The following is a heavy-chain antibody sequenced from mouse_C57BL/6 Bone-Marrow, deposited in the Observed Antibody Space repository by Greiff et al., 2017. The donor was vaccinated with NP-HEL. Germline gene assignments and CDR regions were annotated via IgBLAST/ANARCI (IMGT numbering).Heavy chain of an antibody. Sequence: VQLQQSGAELVRPGASVKLSCTASGFNIKDDYMHWVKQRPDQGLEWIGWIDPETGDPAYASKFQGKATITADTSSNTAYLQLSSLTSEDTAVYYCTTQGYYGSSGGYWYFDVWGTGTTVTVSS. J-gene: IGHJ1*03. CDR3: TTQGYYGSSGGYWYFDV. D-gene: IGHD1-1*01. CDR1: GFNIKDDY. CDR2: IDPETGDP. V-gene: IGHV14-4*01.